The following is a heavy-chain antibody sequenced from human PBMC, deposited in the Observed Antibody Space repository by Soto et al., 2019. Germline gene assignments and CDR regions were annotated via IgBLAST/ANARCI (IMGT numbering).Heavy chain of an antibody. Sequence: QITLKESGPTLVRPTQTLTLTCAFSGFSLSTSGVGVGWIRQPPGTALEWLAVIYWDDSKHYSPSLRSRLTITKDTSKNQVVLTMTNMDTMDTGTYNCAHKGPEDWPLDYWGQGTLVTVSS. V-gene: IGHV2-5*02. D-gene: IGHD3-9*01. CDR2: IYWDDSK. CDR3: AHKGPEDWPLDY. CDR1: GFSLSTSGVG. J-gene: IGHJ4*02.